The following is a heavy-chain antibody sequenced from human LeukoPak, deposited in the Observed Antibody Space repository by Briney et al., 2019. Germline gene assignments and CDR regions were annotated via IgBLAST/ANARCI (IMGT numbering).Heavy chain of an antibody. CDR1: GFTFSDYY. J-gene: IGHJ4*02. D-gene: IGHD3-3*01. CDR3: ARDFRFLEDY. V-gene: IGHV3-11*04. Sequence: GGSLRLSCAASGFTFSDYYMSWIRQAPGKGLEWVSYISSSGSIISYADSVKGRFTISRDNAKKSLYLQMNSLRAEDTAVYYCARDFRFLEDYWGQGTLVTVSS. CDR2: ISSSGSII.